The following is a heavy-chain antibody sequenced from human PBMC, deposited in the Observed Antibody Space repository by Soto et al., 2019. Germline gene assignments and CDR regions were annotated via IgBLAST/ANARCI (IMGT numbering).Heavy chain of an antibody. J-gene: IGHJ4*02. CDR1: GFTFSSYA. CDR2: ISYDGSNK. D-gene: IGHD5-18*01. Sequence: QVQLVESGGGVVQPGRSLRLSCAASGFTFSSYAMHWVRQAPGKGLEWVAVISYDGSNKYYADSVKGRFTISRDNSKNTLYLQMNSLRAEDTAVYYCASLVSSYGPRDYWGQGTLVTVSS. V-gene: IGHV3-30-3*01. CDR3: ASLVSSYGPRDY.